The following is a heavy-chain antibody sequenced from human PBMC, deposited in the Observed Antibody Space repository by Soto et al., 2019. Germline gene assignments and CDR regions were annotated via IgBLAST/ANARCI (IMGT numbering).Heavy chain of an antibody. Sequence: EVQVLESGGGLVQPGGSLRLSCAASGFTFSSYAMSWVRQAPGKGLEWVSAISGSGGSTYYADSVKGRFTISRDNSKNTLYLQMNSLRSEDTAIYYCAKDEEISASCYSYWGQGTLVTVSS. J-gene: IGHJ4*02. CDR1: GFTFSSYA. CDR2: ISGSGGST. CDR3: AKDEEISASCYSY. D-gene: IGHD2-15*01. V-gene: IGHV3-23*01.